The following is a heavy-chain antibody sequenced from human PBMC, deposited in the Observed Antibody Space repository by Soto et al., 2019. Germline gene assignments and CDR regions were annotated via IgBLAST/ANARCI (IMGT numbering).Heavy chain of an antibody. CDR3: ARGSGAFNMVPWSGPFDI. CDR2: INHSGST. D-gene: IGHD3-10*01. CDR1: GGSLSGYY. Sequence: SETLSLTCAVYGGSLSGYYWCWSRQPPGKGLEWIGEINHSGSTNYNPSLKSRVTISVDTSKNQFSLKLSSVTAADTAVYYCARGSGAFNMVPWSGPFDIWGKGKMVT. V-gene: IGHV4-34*01. J-gene: IGHJ3*02.